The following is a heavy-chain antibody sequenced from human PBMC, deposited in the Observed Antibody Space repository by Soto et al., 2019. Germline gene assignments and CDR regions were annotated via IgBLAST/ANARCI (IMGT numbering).Heavy chain of an antibody. V-gene: IGHV3-30*18. D-gene: IGHD2-15*01. J-gene: IGHJ5*02. CDR3: AKDVGCSGGSCYLNWFDP. CDR1: GFTFSSYG. Sequence: QVQLVESGGGVVQPGRSLRLSCAASGFTFSSYGVHWVRQAPGKGLEWVAVISYDGSNKYYADSVKGRFTISRDNSKNTLYLQMNSLRAEDTAVYYCAKDVGCSGGSCYLNWFDPWGQGTLVTVSS. CDR2: ISYDGSNK.